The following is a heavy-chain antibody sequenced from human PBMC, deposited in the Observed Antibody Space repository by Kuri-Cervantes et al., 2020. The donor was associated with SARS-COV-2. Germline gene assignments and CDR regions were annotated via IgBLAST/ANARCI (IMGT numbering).Heavy chain of an antibody. CDR2: MNPNSGNT. CDR3: ARVVTYYDFWSGYYTNAFDI. V-gene: IGHV1-8*03. Sequence: ASVKVSCKASGYTFTSYDINWVRQATGQGLEWMGWMNPNSGNTGYAQKFQGRVTITGNTSISTAYMELSSLRSEDTAVYYCARVVTYYDFWSGYYTNAFDIWGQGTMVTVSS. CDR1: GYTFTSYD. D-gene: IGHD3-3*01. J-gene: IGHJ3*02.